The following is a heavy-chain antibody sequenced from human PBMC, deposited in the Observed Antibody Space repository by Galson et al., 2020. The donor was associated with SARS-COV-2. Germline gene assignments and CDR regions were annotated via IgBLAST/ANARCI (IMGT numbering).Heavy chain of an antibody. CDR2: IYYSGST. CDR1: GGSISSGGYY. Sequence: SETLSLTCTVSGGSISSGGYYWSWIRQHPGKGLEWIGYIYYSGSTYYNPSLKSRVTISVDTSKNQFSLKLSSVTAADTAVYYCAREAVTIFGVVITNDAFDIWGQGTMVTVSS. V-gene: IGHV4-31*03. J-gene: IGHJ3*02. CDR3: AREAVTIFGVVITNDAFDI. D-gene: IGHD3-3*01.